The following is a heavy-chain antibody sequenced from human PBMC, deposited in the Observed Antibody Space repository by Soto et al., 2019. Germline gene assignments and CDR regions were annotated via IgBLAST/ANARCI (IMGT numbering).Heavy chain of an antibody. V-gene: IGHV3-21*01. CDR1: GFTFNSYS. Sequence: GGSLRLSCAVSGFTFNSYSMNWVRQAPGKGLEWVSSISSFSNYMYYTDSVKGRFTISRDNARNSLYLQMNSLRAEDTAVYYCARGLYYYDSSGYWGYWGQGTLVTVSS. J-gene: IGHJ4*02. CDR3: ARGLYYYDSSGYWGY. D-gene: IGHD3-22*01. CDR2: ISSFSNYM.